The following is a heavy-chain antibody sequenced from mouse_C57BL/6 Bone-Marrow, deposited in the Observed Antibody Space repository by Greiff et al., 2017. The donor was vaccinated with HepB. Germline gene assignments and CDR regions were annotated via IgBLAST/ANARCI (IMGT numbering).Heavy chain of an antibody. Sequence: QVQLQQPGAELVKPGASVKMSCKASGYTFTSYWITWVKQRPGQGLEWIARIYPGSGNTYYNEKFKGKATLTAEKSSSTAYMQLSSLTSEDSAVYFCARGYYGLWYFDVWGTGTTVTVSS. D-gene: IGHD1-1*01. J-gene: IGHJ1*03. CDR3: ARGYYGLWYFDV. CDR1: GYTFTSYW. V-gene: IGHV1-76*01. CDR2: IYPGSGNT.